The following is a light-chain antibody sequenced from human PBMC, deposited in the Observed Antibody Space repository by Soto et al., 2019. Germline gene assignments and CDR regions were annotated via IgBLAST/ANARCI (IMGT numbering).Light chain of an antibody. CDR3: SSYTNSSTLVL. J-gene: IGLJ2*01. Sequence: QSVLTQPACVSGSPGQSITISCTGTSSDVGGYNFVSWYQHHPGKAPKLIIYEVSNRPSGVSNRFSASKSGNTASLTIFGLQAEDEADYYCSSYTNSSTLVLFGGGTKVTVL. CDR1: SSDVGGYNF. V-gene: IGLV2-14*01. CDR2: EVS.